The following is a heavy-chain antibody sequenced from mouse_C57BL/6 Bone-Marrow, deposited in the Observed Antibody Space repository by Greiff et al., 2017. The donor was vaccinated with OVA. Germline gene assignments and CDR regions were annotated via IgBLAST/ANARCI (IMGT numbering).Heavy chain of an antibody. D-gene: IGHD1-1*01. Sequence: EVQLQQSGPELVKPGASVKISCKASGYTFTDYYMNWVKQSHGKSLEWIGDINPNNGGTSYNQKFKGKATLTVDKSSSTAYMELRSLTSEDSAVYYCARASYGSFAYWGQGTLVTVSA. V-gene: IGHV1-26*01. CDR2: INPNNGGT. J-gene: IGHJ3*01. CDR1: GYTFTDYY. CDR3: ARASYGSFAY.